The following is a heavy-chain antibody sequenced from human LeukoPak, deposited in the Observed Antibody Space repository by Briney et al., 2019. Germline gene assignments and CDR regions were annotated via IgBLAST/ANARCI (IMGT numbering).Heavy chain of an antibody. CDR2: IWYDGSNK. CDR3: ARDGSSFWRAFNYYMDV. D-gene: IGHD3-3*01. CDR1: GFTFSSYG. Sequence: GGSLRLSCAASGFTFSSYGMHWVRQAPGKGLEWVAVIWYDGSNKYYADSVKGRFTISRDNSKNTLYLQMNSLRAEDTAVYYCARDGSSFWRAFNYYMDVWGKGTKVTVSS. J-gene: IGHJ6*03. V-gene: IGHV3-33*01.